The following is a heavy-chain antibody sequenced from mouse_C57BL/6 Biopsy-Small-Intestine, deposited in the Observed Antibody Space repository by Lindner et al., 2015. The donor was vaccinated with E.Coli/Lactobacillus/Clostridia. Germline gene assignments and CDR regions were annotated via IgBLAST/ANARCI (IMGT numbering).Heavy chain of an antibody. D-gene: IGHD2-1*01. V-gene: IGHV1-54*01. CDR2: INPGSGGT. Sequence: VQLQESGPELVKPGASVKLSCKATGYTFTGYWIEWVKQRPGQGLEWIGVINPGSGGTNYNEKFKGKATLTADKSSSTAYMQLSSLTSEDSAVYFCAREGSYGNYEAMDYWGQGTSVTVSS. J-gene: IGHJ4*01. CDR1: GYTFTGYW. CDR3: AREGSYGNYEAMDY.